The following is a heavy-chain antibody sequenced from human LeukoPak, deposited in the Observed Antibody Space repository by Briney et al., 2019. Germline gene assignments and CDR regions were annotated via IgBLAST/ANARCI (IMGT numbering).Heavy chain of an antibody. D-gene: IGHD6-13*01. J-gene: IGHJ4*02. CDR3: ARESRWYSSSWYPDPFDY. Sequence: PSETLSLTCTVSGGSFSNYFRGWIRQPPGRGLEWIGYIYYSGSTNYNPSLKSRVTISVDTSKNQFSLKLSSVTAADTAVYYCARESRWYSSSWYPDPFDYWGQGTLVTVSS. CDR1: GGSFSNYF. CDR2: IYYSGST. V-gene: IGHV4-59*01.